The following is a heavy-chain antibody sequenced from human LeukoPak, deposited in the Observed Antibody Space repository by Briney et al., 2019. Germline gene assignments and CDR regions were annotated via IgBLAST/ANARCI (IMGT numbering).Heavy chain of an antibody. CDR1: GGSISSYY. CDR3: AKTGYSSSWSPLGNFDL. CDR2: IYYSGTT. J-gene: IGHJ2*01. V-gene: IGHV4-59*05. Sequence: SETLSLTCTVSGGSISSYYWSWIRQPPGKGLEWIASIYYSGTTYYNPSLKSRVTISVDTSKNQFSLKLSSVTAADTAVYYCAKTGYSSSWSPLGNFDLWGRGTLLTVSS. D-gene: IGHD6-13*01.